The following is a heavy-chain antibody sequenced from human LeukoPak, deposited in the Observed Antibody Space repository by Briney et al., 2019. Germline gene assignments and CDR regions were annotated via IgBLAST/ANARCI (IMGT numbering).Heavy chain of an antibody. J-gene: IGHJ4*02. Sequence: SETLSLTCAVYGGSFSGYYWSWIRQPPGKGLEWIGEINHSGSTNYNPSLKSRVTISVDTSKNQFSLKLSPVTAADTAVYYCARGPLYYYGSGSYYGYWGQGTLVTVSS. CDR1: GGSFSGYY. V-gene: IGHV4-34*01. CDR2: INHSGST. CDR3: ARGPLYYYGSGSYYGY. D-gene: IGHD3-10*01.